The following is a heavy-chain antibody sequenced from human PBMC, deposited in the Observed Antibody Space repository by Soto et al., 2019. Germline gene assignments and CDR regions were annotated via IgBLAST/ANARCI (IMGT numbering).Heavy chain of an antibody. CDR1: GYTFTVYY. V-gene: IGHV1-2*02. CDR2: INPKSGGT. Sequence: ASVKVSCKASGYTFTVYYIHWVRQAPGQGLEWMGWINPKSGGTMYPQKFQGRVTMTWDTSISTAYMALTRLRSDDTAVYYCARDLAKGGGSAGFDYWGQGTQVTVSS. D-gene: IGHD1-26*01. CDR3: ARDLAKGGGSAGFDY. J-gene: IGHJ4*02.